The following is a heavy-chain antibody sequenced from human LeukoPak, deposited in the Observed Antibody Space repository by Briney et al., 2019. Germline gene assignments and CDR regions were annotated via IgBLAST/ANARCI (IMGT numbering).Heavy chain of an antibody. CDR3: ASGIAVAAWVPNFAFDI. V-gene: IGHV3-30*04. D-gene: IGHD6-19*01. J-gene: IGHJ3*02. CDR2: ISYDGSNK. CDR1: EFIFGSNS. Sequence: GGSLRLSCAAAEFIFGSNSMHWVRQAPGKVLEWVTIISYDGSNKHYADTMKGRFTITRDNSKHTMYLQMNSLRAEDTAVYYCASGIAVAAWVPNFAFDIWGQGTMVTVSS.